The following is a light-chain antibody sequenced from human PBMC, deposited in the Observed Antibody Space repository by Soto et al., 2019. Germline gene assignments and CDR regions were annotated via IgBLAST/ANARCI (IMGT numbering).Light chain of an antibody. CDR3: QQLNSFPIP. Sequence: IRLTQSPSSLSASVGDRVTISCRASQGIANFLARYQQKPGKAPKLLIYGASTLQSGVPSRFSGSGSGTDFTLTISSLQPEDFATYYCQQLNSFPIPFGPGTKVDIK. CDR1: QGIANF. CDR2: GAS. J-gene: IGKJ3*01. V-gene: IGKV1-9*01.